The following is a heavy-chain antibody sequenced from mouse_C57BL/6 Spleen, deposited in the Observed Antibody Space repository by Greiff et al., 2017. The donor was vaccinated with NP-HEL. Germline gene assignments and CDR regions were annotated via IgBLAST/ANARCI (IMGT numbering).Heavy chain of an antibody. CDR2: INPNNGGT. D-gene: IGHD2-4*01. Sequence: EVQLHQSGPELVKPGASVKIPCKASGYTFTDYNMDWVKQSHGKSLEWIGDINPNNGGTIYNQKFKGKATLTVDKSSSTAYMELRSLTSEDTAVYYCARLDYDEGDYYAMDYWGQGTSVTVSS. CDR1: GYTFTDYN. CDR3: ARLDYDEGDYYAMDY. V-gene: IGHV1-18*01. J-gene: IGHJ4*01.